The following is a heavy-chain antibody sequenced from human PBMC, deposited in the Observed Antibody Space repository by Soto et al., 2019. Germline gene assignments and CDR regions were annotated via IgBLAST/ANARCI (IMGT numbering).Heavy chain of an antibody. J-gene: IGHJ4*02. D-gene: IGHD6-6*01. CDR1: GFTFSDYY. CDR3: ARDGALRYSSSSTGYFDY. V-gene: IGHV3-11*06. CDR2: ISSSSSYT. Sequence: VGSLRLSCAASGFTFSDYYMSWIRQAPGKGLEWVSYISSSSSYTNYADSVKGRFTISRDNAKNSLYLQMNSLRAEDTAVYYCARDGALRYSSSSTGYFDYWGQGTLVTVSS.